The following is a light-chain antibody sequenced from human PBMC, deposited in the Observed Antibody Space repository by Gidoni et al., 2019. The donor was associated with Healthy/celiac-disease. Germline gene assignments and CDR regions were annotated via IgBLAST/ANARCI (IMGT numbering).Light chain of an antibody. CDR2: SNN. V-gene: IGLV1-44*01. CDR3: AAWDDSLNGHVV. Sequence: QSVLTQPPSASRTPGQRVTLACYGISPNIGSNTVNWYQQLPGTAPNLLNYSNNQRPSGVPDRFSGSKSGTSAALAISGLQSEDEADYYCAAWDDSLNGHVVFGGGTKLTVL. J-gene: IGLJ2*01. CDR1: SPNIGSNT.